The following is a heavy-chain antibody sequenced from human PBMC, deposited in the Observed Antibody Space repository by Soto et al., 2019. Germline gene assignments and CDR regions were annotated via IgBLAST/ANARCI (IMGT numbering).Heavy chain of an antibody. CDR1: GFTFSSYA. CDR2: TSGSGGST. CDR3: ARSSGSYYRQPDY. J-gene: IGHJ4*02. D-gene: IGHD1-26*01. Sequence: GGSLRLSCAASGFTFSSYAMSWVRQAPGKGLEWVSATSGSGGSTYYADSVKGRFTISRDNSKNTLYLQMNSLRAEDTAMYYCARSSGSYYRQPDYWGQGTLVTVSS. V-gene: IGHV3-23*01.